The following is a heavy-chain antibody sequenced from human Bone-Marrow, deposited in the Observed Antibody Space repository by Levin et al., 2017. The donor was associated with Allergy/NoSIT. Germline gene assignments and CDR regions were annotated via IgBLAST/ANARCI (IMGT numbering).Heavy chain of an antibody. CDR2: IFYTGPT. D-gene: IGHD2-21*01. CDR1: GGSIASSSFY. CDR3: ARYPSSYCERVGCFTFDY. V-gene: IGHV4-39*01. Sequence: SETLSLTCTVSGGSIASSSFYWAWVRQPPGKGLEWIGSIFYTGPTFYNPSLENRVSISVDSSKEQFSVKLTSVTAADTAVYFCARYPSSYCERVGCFTFDYWGQGSLVTVSS. J-gene: IGHJ4*02.